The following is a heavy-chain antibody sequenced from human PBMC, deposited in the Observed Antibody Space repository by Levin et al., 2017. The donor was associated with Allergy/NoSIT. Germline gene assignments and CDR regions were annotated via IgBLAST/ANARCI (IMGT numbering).Heavy chain of an antibody. D-gene: IGHD1-26*01. CDR3: TRVRHGVVGATGYFQH. CDR2: IRSKAYGGTT. Sequence: GESLKISCTASGFTFGDYAMSWFRQAPGKGLEWVGFIRSKAYGGTTEYAASVKGRFTISRDDSKSIAYLQMNSLKTEDTAVYYCTRVRHGVVGATGYFQHWGQGTLVTVSS. J-gene: IGHJ1*01. CDR1: GFTFGDYA. V-gene: IGHV3-49*03.